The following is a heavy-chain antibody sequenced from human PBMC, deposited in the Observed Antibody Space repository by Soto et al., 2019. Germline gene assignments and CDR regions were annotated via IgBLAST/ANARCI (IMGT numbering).Heavy chain of an antibody. Sequence: QVQLVQSASEVMKPGASVKVSCKASGYTFIRYGITWVRQAPGQRLEWMGWISPYNDQTIYAQKLQGRVTMTSDTSTRTVYMQFRSLTADDTAVYYCARGGYYDNVWGKLSHYGLDVWGQGTSVTVSS. J-gene: IGHJ6*02. V-gene: IGHV1-18*01. CDR2: ISPYNDQT. D-gene: IGHD3-16*01. CDR3: ARGGYYDNVWGKLSHYGLDV. CDR1: GYTFIRYG.